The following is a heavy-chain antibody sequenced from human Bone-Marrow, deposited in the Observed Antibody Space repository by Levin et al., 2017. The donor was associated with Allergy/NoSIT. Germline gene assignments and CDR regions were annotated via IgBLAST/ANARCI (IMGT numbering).Heavy chain of an antibody. CDR1: GFVVSNNY. CDR2: IYSGGRT. V-gene: IGHV3-53*01. CDR3: ASLGNGITADAMDV. Sequence: PGGSLRLSCAVSGFVVSNNYMSWVRQAPGKGLEWVSIIYSGGRTYYADSVKGRFTISRDDSKNTLFLQLNSLRAEDTAMYYCASLGNGITADAMDVWGQGTTVTVSS. J-gene: IGHJ6*02. D-gene: IGHD1-1*01.